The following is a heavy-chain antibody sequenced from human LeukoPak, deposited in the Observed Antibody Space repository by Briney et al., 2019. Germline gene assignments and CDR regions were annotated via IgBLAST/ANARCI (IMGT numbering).Heavy chain of an antibody. J-gene: IGHJ6*02. V-gene: IGHV3-30-3*01. CDR2: ISYDGSDK. Sequence: GRSLRLPCAASGFTFSTYAMHWVRQAPGKGLEWVAVISYDGSDKYYADSVKGRFIISRDNSKNMLNLQINSLRDEDTAVYYCASPQLGQLLLYGMDVWGQGTTVTVSS. CDR1: GFTFSTYA. CDR3: ASPQLGQLLLYGMDV. D-gene: IGHD1-26*01.